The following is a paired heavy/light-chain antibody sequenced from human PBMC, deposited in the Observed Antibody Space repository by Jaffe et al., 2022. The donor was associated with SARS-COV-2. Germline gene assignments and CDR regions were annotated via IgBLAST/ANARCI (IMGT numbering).Heavy chain of an antibody. V-gene: IGHV6-1*01. Sequence: QVQMQQSGPRLVRPSQTLSLACVISGDSVSRNGAAWNWIRQSPSRGLEWLGRTEYRSKWSNDYAVSVKSRITINRDTSKNQFSLLLNSVTPEDAALYYCVRGLYISSYYYFDYWGPGTPVTVSS. CDR2: TEYRSKWSN. CDR3: VRGLYISSYYYFDY. D-gene: IGHD6-6*01. CDR1: GDSVSRNGAA. J-gene: IGHJ4*02.
Light chain of an antibody. CDR1: SSNIGARFD. Sequence: QSVLTQPPSVSGAPGQRVTISCTGSSSNIGARFDVHWYRQLPGVAPKLLIYAYNNRPSGVPDRFSGSKSGTSASLAITGLQAEDEADYYCQSYDSSLTAWVFGGGTKLTVL. CDR2: AYN. CDR3: QSYDSSLTAWV. J-gene: IGLJ3*02. V-gene: IGLV1-40*01.